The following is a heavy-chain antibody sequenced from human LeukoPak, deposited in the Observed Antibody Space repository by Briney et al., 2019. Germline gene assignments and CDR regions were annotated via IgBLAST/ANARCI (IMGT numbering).Heavy chain of an antibody. J-gene: IGHJ6*03. V-gene: IGHV3-30*02. Sequence: GGSLRLSCAASGFTFSSYGMHWVRQAPGKGLEWVAFIRYDGSNKYYADSVKGRFTISRDNAKNSLYLQMNSLRAEDTAVYYCAREWGIAVAGTGYYYYMDVWGKGTTVTISS. D-gene: IGHD6-19*01. CDR2: IRYDGSNK. CDR3: AREWGIAVAGTGYYYYMDV. CDR1: GFTFSSYG.